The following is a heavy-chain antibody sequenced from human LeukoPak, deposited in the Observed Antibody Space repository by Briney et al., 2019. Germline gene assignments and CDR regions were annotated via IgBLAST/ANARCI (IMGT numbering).Heavy chain of an antibody. J-gene: IGHJ4*02. CDR3: AANTSPVGFYFGY. D-gene: IGHD2-2*01. Sequence: PGGSLRLSCAASGFTFSSYAMHWVRQAPGKGLEWVSGISWNSGSIGYADSLKGRFTISRDDSKNTVSLQMNSLRPEDTAVYYCAANTSPVGFYFGYWGQGTLVTVSS. CDR2: ISWNSGSI. CDR1: GFTFSSYA. V-gene: IGHV3-9*01.